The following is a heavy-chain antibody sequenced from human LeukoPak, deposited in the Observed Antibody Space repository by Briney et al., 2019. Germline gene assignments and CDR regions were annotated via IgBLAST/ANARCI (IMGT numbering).Heavy chain of an antibody. D-gene: IGHD3-22*01. CDR1: GFNVSGNY. CDR2: IHSDGMT. CDR3: AKKGYYDGSGYYMYYFDH. Sequence: GGSLRLSCAASGFNVSGNYMTWVRQAPGKGLEWVSIIHSDGMTYYADSVKGRFTISRDSSKNTVYLQMNSLRAEDTAVYYCAKKGYYDGSGYYMYYFDHWGQGTLVTVSS. V-gene: IGHV3-53*01. J-gene: IGHJ4*02.